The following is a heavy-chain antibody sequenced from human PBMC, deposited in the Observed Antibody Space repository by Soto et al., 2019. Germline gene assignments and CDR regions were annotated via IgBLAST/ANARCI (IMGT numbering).Heavy chain of an antibody. Sequence: QVQLVQSGAEVKKPGSSVKVSCKASGGTFTSYAISWVRQAPGQGLEWMGGIIPIFDTANYARKFRGRVTISADETTRTAYMELSSLRSEDTAVYYCARDLFLHGGQMRAGMDVWGQGTTVTVSS. J-gene: IGHJ6*02. V-gene: IGHV1-69*01. CDR2: IIPIFDTA. CDR3: ARDLFLHGGQMRAGMDV. CDR1: GGTFTSYA. D-gene: IGHD2-15*01.